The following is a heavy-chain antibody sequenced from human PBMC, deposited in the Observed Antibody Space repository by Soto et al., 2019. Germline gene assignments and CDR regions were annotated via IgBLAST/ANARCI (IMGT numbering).Heavy chain of an antibody. CDR3: GRDPYYGAIDY. CDR2: IKQDGSEK. J-gene: IGHJ4*02. CDR1: GFSFSASW. D-gene: IGHD3-10*01. Sequence: EVQLMESGGGLVQPGGSLRLSCAASGFSFSASWMTWVRQVPGKGLEWVADIKQDGSEKNYVDSVKGRVTISRDNAKNSLYLQMNSLRAEDTAVYYCGRDPYYGAIDYWGLGTLVIVSS. V-gene: IGHV3-7*01.